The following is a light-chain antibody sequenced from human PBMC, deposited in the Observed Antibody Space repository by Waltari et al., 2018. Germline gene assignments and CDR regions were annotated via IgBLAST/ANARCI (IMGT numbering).Light chain of an antibody. CDR1: EGISTY. CDR2: GAS. Sequence: IQLTQSPPSLSASVGDTVTITCRASEGISTYLAWYQQPPGKAPKLLIYGASTLQSGVPSRFSGSGSGTDFTLTISSLQPGDFATYYCQQLDKYPLTFGGGTKVEIK. CDR3: QQLDKYPLT. J-gene: IGKJ4*01. V-gene: IGKV1-9*01.